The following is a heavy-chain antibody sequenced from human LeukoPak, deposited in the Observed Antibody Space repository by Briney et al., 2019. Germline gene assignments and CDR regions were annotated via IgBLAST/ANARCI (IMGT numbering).Heavy chain of an antibody. Sequence: QPGRSLRLSCAASGFTFDDYAMHWVRQAPGKGLEWVSGISWNSGSIGYADSVKGRFTISRDNAKNSLYLQMNSLRAEDTALYYCAKASYYGSGSPGAFDIWGQGTMVTVSS. CDR3: AKASYYGSGSPGAFDI. J-gene: IGHJ3*02. CDR1: GFTFDDYA. D-gene: IGHD3-10*01. CDR2: ISWNSGSI. V-gene: IGHV3-9*01.